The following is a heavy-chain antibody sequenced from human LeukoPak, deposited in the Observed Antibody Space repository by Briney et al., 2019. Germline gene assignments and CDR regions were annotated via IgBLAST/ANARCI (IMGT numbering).Heavy chain of an antibody. Sequence: GGSLRLSCAASGFTFSTYGMHWVRQAPGKGLEWVAFIRYDGSNKYYADSVKGRFTISRDNSKNTLYLQMNSLRAEDTAVYYCAKDPVVGGSYPPLDYWGQGTLVIVSS. D-gene: IGHD1-26*01. CDR2: IRYDGSNK. CDR1: GFTFSTYG. CDR3: AKDPVVGGSYPPLDY. V-gene: IGHV3-30*02. J-gene: IGHJ4*02.